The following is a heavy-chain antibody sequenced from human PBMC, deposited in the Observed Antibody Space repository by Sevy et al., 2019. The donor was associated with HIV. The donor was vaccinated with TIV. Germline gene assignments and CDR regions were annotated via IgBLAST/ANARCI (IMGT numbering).Heavy chain of an antibody. CDR2: ISGSGGST. Sequence: GGSLRLSCAASGFAFSSYAMSWVRQAPGKGLEWVSAISGSGGSTYYADSVKGRFTISRDNSKNTLYLQMNSLRAEDTAVYYCAKDLGYCSGGSCSPIDYYYYYYGMDVWGQWTTVTVSS. CDR1: GFAFSSYA. V-gene: IGHV3-23*01. D-gene: IGHD2-15*01. CDR3: AKDLGYCSGGSCSPIDYYYYYYGMDV. J-gene: IGHJ6*02.